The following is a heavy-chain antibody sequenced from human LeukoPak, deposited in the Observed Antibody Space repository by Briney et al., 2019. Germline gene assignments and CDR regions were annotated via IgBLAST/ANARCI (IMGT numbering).Heavy chain of an antibody. CDR3: AKDKAYCSDGSCYNAFDI. V-gene: IGHV3-23*01. D-gene: IGHD2-15*01. J-gene: IGHJ3*02. Sequence: GGSLRLSCTASGFTFSSYAMSWVRQAPGKGLEWVSGISGSGGSTYYADSVKGRFTISRDNSKNTLYLQMNSLRAEDTAVYYCAKDKAYCSDGSCYNAFDIWGQGTMVTVSS. CDR1: GFTFSSYA. CDR2: ISGSGGST.